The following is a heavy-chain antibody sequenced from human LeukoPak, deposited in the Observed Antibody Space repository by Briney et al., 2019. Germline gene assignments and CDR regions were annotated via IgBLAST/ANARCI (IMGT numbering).Heavy chain of an antibody. Sequence: GGSLRLSCAASGFTFSDYYMSWIRQAPGKGLEWVSYISGSSTYTSYADSVKGRFTISRDNAKNSLYLQMNSLRAEDTAVYYCARDYDGVRGHWWGQGTLVTVSS. J-gene: IGHJ4*02. D-gene: IGHD2-8*01. CDR2: ISGSSTYT. CDR3: ARDYDGVRGHW. CDR1: GFTFSDYY. V-gene: IGHV3-11*06.